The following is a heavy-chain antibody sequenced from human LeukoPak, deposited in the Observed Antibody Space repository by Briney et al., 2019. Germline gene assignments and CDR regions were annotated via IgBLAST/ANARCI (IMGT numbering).Heavy chain of an antibody. D-gene: IGHD6-13*01. CDR2: ISAYNGNT. J-gene: IGHJ6*03. CDR1: GYTFTSYG. CDR3: AREGSSSWYLPDTNQYYYYYYMDV. V-gene: IGHV1-18*01. Sequence: GASVKVSCKASGYTFTSYGISWVRQAPGQGLEWMGWISAYNGNTNYAQKLQGRVTMTTDTSTSTAYMEPRSLRSDDTAVYYCAREGSSSWYLPDTNQYYYYYYMDVWGKGTTVTVSS.